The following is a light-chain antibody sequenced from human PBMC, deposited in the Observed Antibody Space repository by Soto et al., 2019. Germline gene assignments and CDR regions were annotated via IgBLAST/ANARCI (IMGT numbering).Light chain of an antibody. CDR2: DAS. CDR3: QEYYAYST. CDR1: QTISGW. Sequence: DIQMTQSPSTLSASVGDTVTITCRASQTISGWLAWYQQRPGKAPNLLIFDASTLESGVPSRFSGSGSGTTFTLTISSLQSDDFATYYCQEYYAYSTFGQGTKVDIK. V-gene: IGKV1-5*01. J-gene: IGKJ1*01.